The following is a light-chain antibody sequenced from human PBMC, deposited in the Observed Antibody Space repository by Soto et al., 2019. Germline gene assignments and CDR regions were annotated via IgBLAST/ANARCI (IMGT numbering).Light chain of an antibody. J-gene: IGKJ4*01. CDR3: QMYTSAPPRFT. CDR2: AAS. V-gene: IGKV1-12*01. CDR1: QGISSW. Sequence: DIQMTQSPSSVSASVGDRVTITCRASQGISSWLAWYQQKPGKAPELLIYAASRLQSGVPSRFSGSGSGTDFALTISSLQPEDVATYYCQMYTSAPPRFTFGGGTKVEIK.